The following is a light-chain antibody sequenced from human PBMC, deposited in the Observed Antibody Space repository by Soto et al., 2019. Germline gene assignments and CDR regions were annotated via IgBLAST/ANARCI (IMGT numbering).Light chain of an antibody. J-gene: IGLJ2*01. CDR3: SSYTSSNTLVV. CDR2: DVS. V-gene: IGLV2-14*01. CDR1: SSDVGGYNY. Sequence: LTQPASVSGSPGQSITISCTGTSSDVGGYNYVSWYQQHPGKAPKLMIYDVSNRPSGVSNRFSGSKSGNTASLTISGLQAEDEADYYCSSYTSSNTLVVFGGGTKLTVL.